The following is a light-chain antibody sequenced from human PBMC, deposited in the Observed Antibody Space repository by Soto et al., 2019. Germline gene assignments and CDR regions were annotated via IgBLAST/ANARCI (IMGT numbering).Light chain of an antibody. CDR1: SSDVGGYND. J-gene: IGLJ1*01. CDR3: SSYTSSSTYV. V-gene: IGLV2-14*01. CDR2: DVS. Sequence: QSALTQPASVSGSPGQSITISCTGTSSDVGGYNDVSWYQQHPGKAPEFMIYDVSNRPSGVSNRFSGSKSGNTASLTISGLQAEDEADYYCSSYTSSSTYVFGTGTKGTVL.